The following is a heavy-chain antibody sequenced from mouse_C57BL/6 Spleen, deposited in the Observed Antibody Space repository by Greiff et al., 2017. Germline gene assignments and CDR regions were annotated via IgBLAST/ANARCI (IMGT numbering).Heavy chain of an antibody. CDR2: IDPSDSYT. V-gene: IGHV1-69*01. CDR1: GYTFTSYW. J-gene: IGHJ3*01. Sequence: QVQLKQPGAELVMPGASVKLSCKASGYTFTSYWMHWVKQRPGPGLEWIGEIDPSDSYTNYNQKFKGKSTLTVDKSSSTAYMQLSSLTSEDSAVYYCARSGDYDGGWFAYWGQGTLVTVSA. D-gene: IGHD2-4*01. CDR3: ARSGDYDGGWFAY.